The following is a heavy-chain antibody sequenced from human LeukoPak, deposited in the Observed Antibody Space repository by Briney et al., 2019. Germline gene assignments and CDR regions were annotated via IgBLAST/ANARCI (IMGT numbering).Heavy chain of an antibody. D-gene: IGHD1-26*01. J-gene: IGHJ4*02. CDR2: IYYSGST. CDR1: GGSISSYY. V-gene: IGHV4-59*01. Sequence: PSETLSLTCTVSGGSISSYYWSWIRQPPGKGLKWIGYIYYSGSTNYNPSLKSRVTISVDTSKNQFSLKLSSVTAADTAVYYCAGESPWELLGFDYWGQGTLVTVSS. CDR3: AGESPWELLGFDY.